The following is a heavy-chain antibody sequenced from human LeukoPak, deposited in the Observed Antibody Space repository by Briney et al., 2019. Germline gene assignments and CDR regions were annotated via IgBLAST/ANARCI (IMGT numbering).Heavy chain of an antibody. Sequence: GGSESLPCAASGHPFRDYRIIWARRARGKGREWVSSIDPASNSIYDANAEKRRFTIARDNARSSLYLQMNSLSAEDTAVYCCERLRRNSDSSDYYYFYDYWGQGILVTVSS. V-gene: IGHV3-21*01. CDR2: IDPASNSI. D-gene: IGHD3-22*01. J-gene: IGHJ4*02. CDR1: GHPFRDYR. CDR3: ERLRRNSDSSDYYYFYDY.